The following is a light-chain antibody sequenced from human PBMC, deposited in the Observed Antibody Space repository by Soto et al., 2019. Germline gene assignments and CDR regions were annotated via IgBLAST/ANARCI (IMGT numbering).Light chain of an antibody. V-gene: IGLV4-69*01. CDR2: VNSDGSH. CDR3: QTWGTGFHVV. J-gene: IGLJ2*01. Sequence: QLVLTQSPSASASLGASVKLTCTLSSGRSSYTIAWHQQQPEKGPRYLISVNSDGSHSKGDGIPDRFSGSSSGAERYLTSSSLQSDDEADYYCQTWGTGFHVVFGGGTKLTVL. CDR1: SGRSSYT.